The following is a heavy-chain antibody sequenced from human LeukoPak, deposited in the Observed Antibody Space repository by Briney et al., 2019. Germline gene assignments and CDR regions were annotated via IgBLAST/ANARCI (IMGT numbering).Heavy chain of an antibody. CDR1: GYTFTGYY. Sequence: GASVKVSCKASGYTFTGYYMHWVRQAPGQGLEWMGGINPNSGGTNYAQKFQGRVTMTRDTSISTAYMELSRPRSDDTAVYYCARGSGNPGVGFDPWGQGTLVTVSS. D-gene: IGHD1-26*01. CDR2: INPNSGGT. J-gene: IGHJ5*02. V-gene: IGHV1-2*02. CDR3: ARGSGNPGVGFDP.